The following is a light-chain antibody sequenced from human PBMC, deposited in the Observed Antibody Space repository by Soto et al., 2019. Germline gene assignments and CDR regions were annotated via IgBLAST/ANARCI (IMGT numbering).Light chain of an antibody. V-gene: IGLV4-69*01. Sequence: QLVLTQSPSASASLGASVKLTCTLSSGHSSYAIAWHQQQPEKGPRYLMKLNSDGSHSKGDGIPDRFSGSSSGAERYLTISSLQSEDEADYYCQTWGTGIPWVFGVGTKLTVL. CDR2: LNSDGSH. J-gene: IGLJ3*02. CDR3: QTWGTGIPWV. CDR1: SGHSSYA.